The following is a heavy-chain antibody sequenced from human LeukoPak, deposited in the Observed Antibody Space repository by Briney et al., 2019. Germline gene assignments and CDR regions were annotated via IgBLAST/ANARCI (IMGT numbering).Heavy chain of an antibody. CDR2: ISYDGSNK. V-gene: IGHV3-30*18. Sequence: GGSLRLSCAASGFTFSSYGMHWVRQAPGKGLEWVAVISYDGSNKYYADSVKGRFTISRDNSKSTLYLQMNSLRAEDTAVYYCAKDSAFDIWGQGTMVTVSS. CDR3: AKDSAFDI. J-gene: IGHJ3*02. CDR1: GFTFSSYG.